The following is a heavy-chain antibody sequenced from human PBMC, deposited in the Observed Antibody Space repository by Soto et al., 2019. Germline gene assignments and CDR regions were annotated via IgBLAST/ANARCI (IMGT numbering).Heavy chain of an antibody. D-gene: IGHD1-26*01. CDR1: GYTFTSYG. CDR3: ASDTQVGSLLDAFDI. J-gene: IGHJ3*02. Sequence: QVQLVQSGAEVKKPGASVKVSCKASGYTFTSYGISWVRQAPGQGLEWMGWISAYNGNTNYAKKLQGRVTRTTFTSTRTAYMELRSLGSDDTAVYYCASDTQVGSLLDAFDIWGQGTMVTVSS. CDR2: ISAYNGNT. V-gene: IGHV1-18*01.